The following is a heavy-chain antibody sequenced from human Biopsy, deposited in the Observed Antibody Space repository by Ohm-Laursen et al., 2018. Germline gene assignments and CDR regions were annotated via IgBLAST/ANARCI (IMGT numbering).Heavy chain of an antibody. D-gene: IGHD4-17*01. CDR3: ALAAAQTVTHFDY. Sequence: SLRLSCTASGFTLSSYWMNWVRQAPGKGLEWVANIKEDGGEKYYVDSIKGRFTISRDNSKNTLYLQMNSLRADDTAVYYCALAAAQTVTHFDYWDQGTLVTVSS. V-gene: IGHV3-7*03. CDR2: IKEDGGEK. J-gene: IGHJ4*02. CDR1: GFTLSSYW.